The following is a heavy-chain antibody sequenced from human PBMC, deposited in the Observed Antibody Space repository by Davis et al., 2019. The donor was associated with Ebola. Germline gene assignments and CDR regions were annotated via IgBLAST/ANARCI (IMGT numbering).Heavy chain of an antibody. J-gene: IGHJ4*02. Sequence: GESLKISCAASGFTFSGSAMHWVRQASGKGLEWVGRIRSKANSYATAYAASVKGRFTISRDDSKNMAYLQMNSLKSEDTAVYYCSSTLGTLDYWGQGTLVTVSS. D-gene: IGHD7-27*01. CDR2: IRSKANSYAT. CDR3: SSTLGTLDY. CDR1: GFTFSGSA. V-gene: IGHV3-73*01.